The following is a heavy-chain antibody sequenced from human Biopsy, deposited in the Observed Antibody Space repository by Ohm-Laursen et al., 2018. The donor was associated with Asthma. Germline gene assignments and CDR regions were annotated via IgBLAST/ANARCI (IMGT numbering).Heavy chain of an antibody. D-gene: IGHD2-21*02. CDR2: IYYSGST. Sequence: PGTLSLTCTVSGVSISSDYWSWTRQPPGKGLEWIGHIYYSGSTNYQPSLKSRVTISVDTSKNQFSLKLRSVTAADAAVYYCARGISRVTGLFDHFDSWGQGTLVTVSS. V-gene: IGHV4-59*01. CDR3: ARGISRVTGLFDHFDS. J-gene: IGHJ4*02. CDR1: GVSISSDY.